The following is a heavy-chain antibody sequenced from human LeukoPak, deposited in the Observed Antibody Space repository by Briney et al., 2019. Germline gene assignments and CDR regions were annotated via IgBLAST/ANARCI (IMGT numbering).Heavy chain of an antibody. V-gene: IGHV3-33*06. D-gene: IGHD2-2*01. J-gene: IGHJ4*02. CDR1: GFTFSDYY. CDR3: AKGPKYQLLSYYFDY. CDR2: IWYDGSNK. Sequence: PGGSLRLSCAASGFTFSDYYMSWIRQAPGKGLEWVAVIWYDGSNKYYADSVKGRFTISRDNSKNTLYLQMNSLRAEDTAVYYCAKGPKYQLLSYYFDYWGQGTLVTVSS.